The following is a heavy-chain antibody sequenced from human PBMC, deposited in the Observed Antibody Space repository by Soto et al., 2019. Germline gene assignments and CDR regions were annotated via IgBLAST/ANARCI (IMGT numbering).Heavy chain of an antibody. CDR2: IYYSGST. Sequence: SETLSPTCTVSGGSIVSGEYYWTWIRQPPGKGLEWIGYIYYSGSTYYNPSLESRVTMSLDTSEIQFSLKLNSVTAADTAVYYCARIAYHFGSRTGMDIWGQGTTVTVSS. CDR1: GGSIVSGEYY. D-gene: IGHD3-10*01. J-gene: IGHJ6*02. CDR3: ARIAYHFGSRTGMDI. V-gene: IGHV4-30-4*01.